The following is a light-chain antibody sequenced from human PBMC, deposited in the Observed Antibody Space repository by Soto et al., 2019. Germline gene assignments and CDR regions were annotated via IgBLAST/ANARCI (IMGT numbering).Light chain of an antibody. J-gene: IGKJ1*01. V-gene: IGKV1-39*01. CDR3: QKSFSTPRK. CDR2: GAS. Sequence: DIQMTHSPSPLSASVLYRVTITFRASQTISTYLNLYQQKPGKAPKLLIYGASSLQSGVPSRFSGSGSGTDFTLTISSLQPEDFGTYYCQKSFSTPRKFGQGTKVDIK. CDR1: QTISTY.